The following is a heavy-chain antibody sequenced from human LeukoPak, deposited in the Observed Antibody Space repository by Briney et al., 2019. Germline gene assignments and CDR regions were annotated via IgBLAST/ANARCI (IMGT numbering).Heavy chain of an antibody. CDR2: ISYDGSNK. Sequence: GGSLRLSCAASGFTFSSYAMHWVRQAPGKGLEWVAVISYDGSNKYYADSVKGRFTISRDNSKNTLYLQMNSLRAEDTAEYYCARELAYCGGDCYSGFDSWGREPWSPSPQ. CDR3: ARELAYCGGDCYSGFDS. J-gene: IGHJ5*01. CDR1: GFTFSSYA. D-gene: IGHD2-21*02. V-gene: IGHV3-30-3*01.